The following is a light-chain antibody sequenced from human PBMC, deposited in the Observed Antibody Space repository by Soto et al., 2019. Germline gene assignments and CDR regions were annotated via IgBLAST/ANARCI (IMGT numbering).Light chain of an antibody. V-gene: IGLV2-14*01. CDR2: EVI. CDR3: SSFTSTSTVI. CDR1: SSDIGGHNY. J-gene: IGLJ2*01. Sequence: QSALTQPASVSGSLGQSITISCTGTSSDIGGHNYVSWYQLYPGKAPKVLIFEVIKRPSGVSTRFSGSKSGNMASLTISGLRPEDEGDYYCSSFTSTSTVILGGGTKLTVL.